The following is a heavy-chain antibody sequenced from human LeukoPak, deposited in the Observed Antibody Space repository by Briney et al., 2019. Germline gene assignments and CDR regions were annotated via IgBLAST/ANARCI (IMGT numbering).Heavy chain of an antibody. V-gene: IGHV1-69*04. CDR1: GGTFSSYA. CDR2: IIPILGIA. CDR3: ARLDNIAAAGSDY. D-gene: IGHD6-13*01. Sequence: SVKVSCKASGGTFSSYAISWVRQAPGQGLEWMGRIIPILGIANYAQKFQGRVTITADKSTSTAYMELSSLRSEDTAVYYCARLDNIAAAGSDYWGQGTLVTVSS. J-gene: IGHJ4*02.